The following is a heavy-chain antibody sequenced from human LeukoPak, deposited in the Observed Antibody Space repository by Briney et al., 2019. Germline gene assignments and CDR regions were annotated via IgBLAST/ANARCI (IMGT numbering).Heavy chain of an antibody. Sequence: SETLSLTCTVSGGSISSYYWSWIRQPPGKGLEWIGYIFYSGSTSYNPSLRSRVTISLDTSKNQFSLRLSSVTAADTAVYYCARSYSGSYLYFDYWGQGTLVTVSS. D-gene: IGHD1-26*01. CDR2: IFYSGST. CDR1: GGSISSYY. J-gene: IGHJ4*02. CDR3: ARSYSGSYLYFDY. V-gene: IGHV4-59*01.